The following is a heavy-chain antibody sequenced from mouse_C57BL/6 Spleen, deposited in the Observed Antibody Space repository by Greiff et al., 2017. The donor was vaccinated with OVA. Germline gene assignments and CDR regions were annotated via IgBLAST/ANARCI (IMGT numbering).Heavy chain of an antibody. D-gene: IGHD2-1*01. CDR1: GYTFTDYN. CDR2: INPNNGGT. Sequence: VQLKESGPELVKPGASVKMSCKASGYTFTDYNMHWVKQSHGKSLEWIGYINPNNGGTSYNQKFKGKATLTVNKSSSTAYMELRSLTSEDSAVYYCASGIYYGFDYWGQGTTLTVSS. CDR3: ASGIYYGFDY. J-gene: IGHJ2*01. V-gene: IGHV1-22*01.